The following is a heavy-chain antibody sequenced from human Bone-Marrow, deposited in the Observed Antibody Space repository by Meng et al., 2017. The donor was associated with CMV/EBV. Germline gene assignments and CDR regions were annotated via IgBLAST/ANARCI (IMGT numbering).Heavy chain of an antibody. CDR2: IIPILGIA. CDR3: ACSLGSSGWPYYYYGMDV. CDR1: GGTFSSYA. Sequence: SVKVSCKASGGTFSSYAISWVRQAPGQGLEWMGGIIPILGIANYAQKFQGRVTITADKSTSTAYMELSSLRSEDTAVYYFACSLGSSGWPYYYYGMDVWGQGTTVTVSS. D-gene: IGHD6-19*01. J-gene: IGHJ6*02. V-gene: IGHV1-69*10.